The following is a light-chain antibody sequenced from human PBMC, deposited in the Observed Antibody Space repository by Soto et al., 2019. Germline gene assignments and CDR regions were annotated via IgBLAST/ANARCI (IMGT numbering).Light chain of an antibody. V-gene: IGKV1-39*01. CDR1: QSIRSY. Sequence: DIQMTQSPSSLSASVGDRVTIACRASQSIRSYLNWYQQKPGKAPKLLIYAASNLQSGVPSRFSGSGSGTDFTLTISSLLPEDFATYYCQQRYSTPLTFGGGTKVEI. CDR2: AAS. J-gene: IGKJ4*01. CDR3: QQRYSTPLT.